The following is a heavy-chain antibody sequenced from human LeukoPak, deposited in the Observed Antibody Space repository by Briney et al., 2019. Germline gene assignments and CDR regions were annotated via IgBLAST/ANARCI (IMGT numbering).Heavy chain of an antibody. CDR2: IIPLRGIA. CDR3: ARVEMATPPAA. V-gene: IGHV1-69*02. CDR1: GGTFSSYT. Sequence: ASVKVSCKASGGTFSSYTISWVRQAPGQGLEWMGRIIPLRGIANYAQKFEGRVTITGDKSTSTAYMEQSSLRPEDPAVYYYARVEMATPPAAWGQGTLVTVSS. J-gene: IGHJ5*02. D-gene: IGHD5-24*01.